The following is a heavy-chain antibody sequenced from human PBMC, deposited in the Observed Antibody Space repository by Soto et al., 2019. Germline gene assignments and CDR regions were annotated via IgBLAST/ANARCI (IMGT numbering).Heavy chain of an antibody. J-gene: IGHJ6*02. CDR3: ARRLATVTTRDYYYGMDV. V-gene: IGHV1-3*01. Sequence: GASVKVSCKASGYTFTSYAMHWVRQAPGQRLEWMGWINAGNGNTEYSQKFQGRVTITRDTSASTAYMELSSLRSEDTAVYYCARRLATVTTRDYYYGMDVWGQGTTVTVSS. D-gene: IGHD4-17*01. CDR1: GYTFTSYA. CDR2: INAGNGNT.